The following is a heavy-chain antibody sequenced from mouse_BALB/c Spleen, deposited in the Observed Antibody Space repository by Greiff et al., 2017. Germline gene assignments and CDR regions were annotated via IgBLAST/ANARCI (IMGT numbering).Heavy chain of an antibody. CDR3: QRGTVGLMDY. V-gene: IGHV14-3*02. CDR2: IDPANGNT. CDR1: GFNIKDTY. Sequence: EVQLVESGAELVKPGASVKLSCTASGFNIKDTYMHWVKQRPEQGLEWIGRIDPANGNTKYDPKFQGKATITADTSSNTAYLQLSSLTSEDTAVYYCQRGTVGLMDYWGQGTSVTVSS. D-gene: IGHD1-1*01. J-gene: IGHJ4*01.